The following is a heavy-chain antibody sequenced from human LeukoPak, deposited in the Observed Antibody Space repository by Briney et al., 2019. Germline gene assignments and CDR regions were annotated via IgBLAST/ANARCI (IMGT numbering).Heavy chain of an antibody. CDR1: GGSIRSSSYY. CDR2: IYYSGST. D-gene: IGHD3-22*01. Sequence: SETLSLTCTVSGGSIRSSSYYWGWIRQPPGKGLEWIGSIYYSGSTYYNPSLKSRVTISVDTSKNQFSLKLSSVTAADTAVYYCAGSLANYYDSSGYFYYWGQGTLVTVSS. V-gene: IGHV4-39*01. J-gene: IGHJ4*02. CDR3: AGSLANYYDSSGYFYY.